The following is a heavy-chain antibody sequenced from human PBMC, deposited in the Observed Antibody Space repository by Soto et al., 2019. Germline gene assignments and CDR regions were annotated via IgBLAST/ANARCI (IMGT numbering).Heavy chain of an antibody. CDR2: ISSSSSTI. J-gene: IGHJ5*02. V-gene: IGHV3-48*01. CDR3: AREYCSSTSCLNWFDP. CDR1: GFTLSSYA. Sequence: GGSLRLCCGASGFTLSSYAMHGVRQAPGKGLEWVSYISSSSSTIYYADSVKGRFTISRDNAKNSPYLQMNSLRAEDTAVYYCAREYCSSTSCLNWFDPWGQGT. D-gene: IGHD2-2*01.